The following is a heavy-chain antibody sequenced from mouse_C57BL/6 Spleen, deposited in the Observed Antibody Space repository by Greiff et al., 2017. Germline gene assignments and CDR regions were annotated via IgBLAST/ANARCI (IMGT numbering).Heavy chain of an antibody. CDR3: ARANYGSSYRAMDD. Sequence: EVKLVESEGGLVQPGSSMKLSCTASGFTFSDYYMAWVRQVPEKGLEWVANINYDGSSTYYLDSLKSRFIISRDNAKNILYLQMSSLKSEDTATYYCARANYGSSYRAMDDWGQGTSVTVSS. CDR1: GFTFSDYY. V-gene: IGHV5-16*01. J-gene: IGHJ4*01. D-gene: IGHD1-1*01. CDR2: INYDGSST.